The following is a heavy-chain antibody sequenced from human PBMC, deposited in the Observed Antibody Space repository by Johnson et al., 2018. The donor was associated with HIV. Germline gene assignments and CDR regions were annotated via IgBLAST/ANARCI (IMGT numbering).Heavy chain of an antibody. J-gene: IGHJ3*02. V-gene: IGHV3-30-3*01. CDR1: AFTFSSND. CDR3: VRGGSDAFDI. Sequence: QVQLVESGGGLVQPGGSLRLSCGASAFTFSSNDMKWVRQAPGKGLEWVAVISYDGSNKYYADSVKGRFTISRDNSKNTLYLQMNSLRPGDTAVYYCVRGGSDAFDIWGQGTMVTVSS. D-gene: IGHD3-10*01. CDR2: ISYDGSNK.